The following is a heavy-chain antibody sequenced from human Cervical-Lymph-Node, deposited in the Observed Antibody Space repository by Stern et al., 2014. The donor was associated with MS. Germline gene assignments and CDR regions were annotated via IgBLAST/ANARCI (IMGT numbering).Heavy chain of an antibody. J-gene: IGHJ6*02. V-gene: IGHV1-2*04. D-gene: IGHD3-10*01. CDR2: VSPDSGRT. Sequence: QLVQSGAEVKKPGTSVKVSCKASRYTFTDYYVHWVRQAPGQGLEWMGWVSPDSGRTKYAQKYQDSVTMTRDTSISTAYMELTRLRSDDTAVYYCARAYGSGTFLGMDVWGQGTTVIVSS. CDR3: ARAYGSGTFLGMDV. CDR1: RYTFTDYY.